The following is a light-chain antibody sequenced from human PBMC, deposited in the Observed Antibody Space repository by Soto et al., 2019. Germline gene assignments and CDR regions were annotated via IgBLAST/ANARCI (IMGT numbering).Light chain of an antibody. CDR2: WAS. J-gene: IGKJ1*01. V-gene: IGKV4-1*01. CDR3: QQFYRSPWT. Sequence: DIVMTQSPDSLALSLGERATINCKSSQTVLDSSNNKNYLAWYQQKPGQTPKLLIYWASTRESGVPDRFSGSGSETDFTLTISSLQAEDVALYYCQQFYRSPWTFGQGTKVEIK. CDR1: QTVLDSSNNKNY.